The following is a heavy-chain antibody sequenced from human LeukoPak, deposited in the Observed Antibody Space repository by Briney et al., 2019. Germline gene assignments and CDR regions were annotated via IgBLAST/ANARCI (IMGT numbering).Heavy chain of an antibody. D-gene: IGHD6-19*01. CDR3: ARQHSSGWSYFDY. CDR2: ISGSGGST. CDR1: GFTFSSYA. J-gene: IGHJ4*02. V-gene: IGHV3-23*01. Sequence: PGGSLRLSCAASGFTFSSYAMSWVRQAPGKGLEWVSAISGSGGSTYYADSVKGRFTISRDNSKNTLYLQMNSLRAEDTALYYCARQHSSGWSYFDYWGQGTLVTVSS.